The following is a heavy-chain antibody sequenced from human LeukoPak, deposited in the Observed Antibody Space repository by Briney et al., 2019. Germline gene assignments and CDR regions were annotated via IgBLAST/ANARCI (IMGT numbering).Heavy chain of an antibody. CDR1: GFTFSSYA. J-gene: IGHJ4*02. V-gene: IGHV3-30*04. CDR2: ISYDGSNK. D-gene: IGHD6-13*01. CDR3: ARDMSEIAAAGTPLDY. Sequence: HPGGSLRLSCAASGFTFSSYAMHWVRQAPGKGLEWVAVISYDGSNKYYADSVKGRFTISRDNSKNTLYLQMNSLRAGDTAVYYCARDMSEIAAAGTPLDYWGQGTLVTVSS.